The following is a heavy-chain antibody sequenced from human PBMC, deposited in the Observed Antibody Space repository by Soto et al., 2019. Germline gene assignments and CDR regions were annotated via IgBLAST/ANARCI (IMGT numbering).Heavy chain of an antibody. D-gene: IGHD5-12*01. V-gene: IGHV1-18*01. CDR1: GYTFTNYD. CDR2: ISAYNGNT. Sequence: QVQMMQSGAEVKEPGASVKVSCKASGYTFTNYDITWVRQAPGQGLEWMGWISAYNGNTNYAQKLQGRVTMTTDTHTRTAYMKLRSLISDDTAVYYCARGGSGYDDYWGQGTPVNVSS. CDR3: ARGGSGYDDY. J-gene: IGHJ4*02.